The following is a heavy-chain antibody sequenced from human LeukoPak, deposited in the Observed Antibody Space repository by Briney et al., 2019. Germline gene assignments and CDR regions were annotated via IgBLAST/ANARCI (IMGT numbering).Heavy chain of an antibody. Sequence: ASVRVSCKASGYNFTSYGISWVRQAPGQGLEWMGWISAYNGNTNYAQKLQGRVTMTTDTSTSTAYMELRSLRSDDTAVYYCARYGASSSCSSTSCQIDAFDIWGQGTMVTVSS. D-gene: IGHD2-2*01. CDR1: GYNFTSYG. CDR2: ISAYNGNT. J-gene: IGHJ3*02. CDR3: ARYGASSSCSSTSCQIDAFDI. V-gene: IGHV1-18*01.